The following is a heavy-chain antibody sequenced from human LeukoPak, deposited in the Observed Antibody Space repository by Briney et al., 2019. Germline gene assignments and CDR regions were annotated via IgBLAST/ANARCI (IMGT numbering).Heavy chain of an antibody. J-gene: IGHJ4*02. V-gene: IGHV3-48*03. CDR2: ISSGGTTK. D-gene: IGHD1-26*01. CDR3: ARRTVGADFDY. Sequence: GGSLRLSCAASGFILSSYEVNWVRQAPGEGLEWVSYISSGGTTKYYADSVKGRFTISRDSADNSLILQMNSLRAEDTAVYYCARRTVGADFDYWGQGTRVTVSS. CDR1: GFILSSYE.